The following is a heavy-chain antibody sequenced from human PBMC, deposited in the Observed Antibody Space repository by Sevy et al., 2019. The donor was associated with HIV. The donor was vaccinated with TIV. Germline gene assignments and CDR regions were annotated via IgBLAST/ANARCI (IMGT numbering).Heavy chain of an antibody. V-gene: IGHV3-11*01. Sequence: GGSLRLSCVTSGFSFSDYHMSWIRLAPGKGLEWISHITSSHGAKGYADSVRGRFDISRDNARKSVYLQMTRLQVEDTATYFCVGRRYRVGHSWSYFFDFWGQGTPVTVSS. CDR3: VGRRYRVGHSWSYFFDF. CDR1: GFSFSDYH. J-gene: IGHJ4*02. D-gene: IGHD5-18*01. CDR2: ITSSHGAK.